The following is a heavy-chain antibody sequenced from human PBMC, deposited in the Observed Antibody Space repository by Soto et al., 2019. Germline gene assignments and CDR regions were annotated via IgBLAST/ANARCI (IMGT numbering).Heavy chain of an antibody. Sequence: ASVKVSCKAFGYTFTTYYLHWLRQAPGQGLEWVGWINPNSGGTNYAQKFQGWVTMTRNTSISTAYMELSSLRSEDTAVYYCARGSLAPGYCGQGTLVTVSS. V-gene: IGHV1-2*04. D-gene: IGHD3-16*01. CDR2: INPNSGGT. CDR3: ARGSLAPGY. J-gene: IGHJ4*02. CDR1: GYTFTTYY.